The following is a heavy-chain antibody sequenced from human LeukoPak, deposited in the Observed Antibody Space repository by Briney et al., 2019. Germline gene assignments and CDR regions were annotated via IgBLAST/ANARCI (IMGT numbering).Heavy chain of an antibody. V-gene: IGHV3-48*03. D-gene: IGHD4-11*01. CDR1: GFTFSSYE. CDR3: ARGASDYSNYGFV. Sequence: PGGSLRLSCAASGFTFSSYEMNWVRQAPGKGLEWVSYISTSGTSIYYADSVKGRFTISRDNAKKSLYLQMNSLRAEDTAVYYCARGASDYSNYGFVWGQGTTVTVSS. CDR2: ISTSGTSI. J-gene: IGHJ6*02.